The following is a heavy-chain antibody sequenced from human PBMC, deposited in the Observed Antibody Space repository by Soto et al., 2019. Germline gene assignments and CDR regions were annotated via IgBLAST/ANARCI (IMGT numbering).Heavy chain of an antibody. J-gene: IGHJ5*02. CDR3: ARSMIGDNWFDP. V-gene: IGHV1-69*01. CDR1: GGTFSSYA. Sequence: QVQLVQSGAEVKKPGSSVKVSCKASGGTFSSYAISLVRQAPGQGLEWMGGIIPIFGTGNYAQKFQGRVTITANESTSTAYMELSSLRSEDTAVYYCARSMIGDNWFDPWGQGTLVTVSS. CDR2: IIPIFGTG. D-gene: IGHD3-22*01.